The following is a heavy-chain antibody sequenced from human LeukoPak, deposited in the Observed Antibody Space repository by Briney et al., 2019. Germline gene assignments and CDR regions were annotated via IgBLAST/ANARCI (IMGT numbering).Heavy chain of an antibody. CDR1: GGSISSYY. Sequence: SETLSLTCTVSGGSISSYYWSWIRQPPGKGLEWIGYIYYSGSTNYNPSLKSRVTISVDTSKNQFSPKLNSVTAAETAVYYCTRGGFSSIGVYWGQGTLVTVSS. CDR2: IYYSGST. CDR3: TRGGFSSIGVY. V-gene: IGHV4-59*08. J-gene: IGHJ4*02. D-gene: IGHD5-18*01.